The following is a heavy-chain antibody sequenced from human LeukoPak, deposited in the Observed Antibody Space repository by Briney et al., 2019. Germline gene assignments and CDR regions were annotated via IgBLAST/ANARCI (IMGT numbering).Heavy chain of an antibody. D-gene: IGHD3-10*01. CDR1: GFTFSSYS. V-gene: IGHV3-21*04. Sequence: GGSLRLSCAASGFTFSSYSMNWVRQAPGKGLEWVSSISSSSSYIYYADSVKGRFTISRDNAKNSLYLQMNSLRAEDTAVYYCAKDGHYYGSGSYYFDYWGQGTLVTVSS. CDR2: ISSSSSYI. CDR3: AKDGHYYGSGSYYFDY. J-gene: IGHJ4*02.